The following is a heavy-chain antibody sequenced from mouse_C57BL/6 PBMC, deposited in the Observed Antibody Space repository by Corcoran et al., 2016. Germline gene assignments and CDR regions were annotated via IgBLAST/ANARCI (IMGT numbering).Heavy chain of an antibody. Sequence: QVQLQQSGPELVKPGASVKISCKASGYTFTDYYINWVKQRPGQGLEWIGWIFPGSGSTYYNEKFKGKATLTVDKSSSTAYMLLSSLTSEDSAVYFCARREAITTVEGAWFAYWGQGTLVTVSA. CDR1: GYTFTDYY. V-gene: IGHV1-75*01. CDR2: IFPGSGST. J-gene: IGHJ3*01. D-gene: IGHD1-1*01. CDR3: ARREAITTVEGAWFAY.